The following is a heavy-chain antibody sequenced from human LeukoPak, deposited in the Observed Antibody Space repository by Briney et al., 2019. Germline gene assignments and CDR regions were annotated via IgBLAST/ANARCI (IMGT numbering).Heavy chain of an antibody. CDR3: AGDGGGDIVVAFAFDI. CDR2: INQDGSEK. Sequence: GGSLRLSCAASGFTFSNYWMSWVRQAPGKGLEWVAHINQDGSEKYYVDSVKGRFTISRDNAKNSLYLQMNGLRAEDTAVYYCAGDGGGDIVVAFAFDIWGQGTMVTVSS. D-gene: IGHD2-15*01. CDR1: GFTFSNYW. J-gene: IGHJ3*02. V-gene: IGHV3-7*04.